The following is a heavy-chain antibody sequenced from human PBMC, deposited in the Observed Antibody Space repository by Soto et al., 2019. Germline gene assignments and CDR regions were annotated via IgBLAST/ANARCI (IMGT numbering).Heavy chain of an antibody. CDR1: GGSISSSSYY. Sequence: SETLSLTCTVSGGSISSSSYYWGWIRQPPGKGLEWIGSIYYSGSTYYNPSLKSRVTISVDTSKNQFSLKLSSVTAADTAVYYCARGIERHYYYYGMDVWGQGTTVTSP. V-gene: IGHV4-39*01. J-gene: IGHJ6*02. CDR2: IYYSGST. CDR3: ARGIERHYYYYGMDV.